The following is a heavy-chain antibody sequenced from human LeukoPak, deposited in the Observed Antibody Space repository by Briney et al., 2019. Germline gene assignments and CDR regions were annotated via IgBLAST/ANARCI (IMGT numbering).Heavy chain of an antibody. CDR2: IKQDGSEK. V-gene: IGHV3-7*01. CDR1: GFTFSHHW. J-gene: IGHJ4*02. CDR3: AKGLWFGELPYYFDY. D-gene: IGHD3-10*01. Sequence: GGSLRLSCAASGFTFSHHWLSWVRQAPGKGLEWVANIKQDGSEKYYVDSVKGRFTISRDNAKNSLYLQMDSLRAEDTAVYYCAKGLWFGELPYYFDYWGQGTLVTVSS.